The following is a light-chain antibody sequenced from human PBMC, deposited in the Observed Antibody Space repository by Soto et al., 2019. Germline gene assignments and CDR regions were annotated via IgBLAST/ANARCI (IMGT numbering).Light chain of an antibody. J-gene: IGKJ1*01. V-gene: IGKV3-20*01. Sequence: PGERATLSCRASQSLRSGDLACYQQIPGQAPGLLIYGASSRATGIPDGFSGSGSGTDFNLTASRLAPEDFAVYYCHQYGTSPRTFGQGTKV. CDR2: GAS. CDR1: QSLRSGD. CDR3: HQYGTSPRT.